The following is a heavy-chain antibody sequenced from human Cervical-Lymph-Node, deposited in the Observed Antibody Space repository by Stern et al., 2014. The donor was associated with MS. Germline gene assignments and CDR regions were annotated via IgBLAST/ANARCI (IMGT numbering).Heavy chain of an antibody. V-gene: IGHV1-69*01. CDR2: IIPIFDTA. D-gene: IGHD1-1*01. J-gene: IGHJ4*02. CDR3: VRGRVTGTVEDYFDY. Sequence: VQLGEGGAEVKRPGSSVKVSCQVSGGTFRTYAISWVRQAPGQGLEWMGGIIPIFDTANYAQKFQGRLTMIADESTSTAYMELSSLRSEDTALYYCVRGRVTGTVEDYFDYWGQGTLVTVSS. CDR1: GGTFRTYA.